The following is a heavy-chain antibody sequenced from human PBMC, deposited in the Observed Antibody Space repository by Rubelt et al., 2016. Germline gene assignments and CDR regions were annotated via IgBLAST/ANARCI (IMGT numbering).Heavy chain of an antibody. CDR1: GFTFSSYA. CDR3: ARVRTQTAKGFFYYFDN. CDR2: ISGSGGST. Sequence: PGGSLRLSCAASGFTFSSYAMSWVRQAPGKGLEWVSAISGSGGSTYYADSVKGRFTISRDNSKNTLYLQMNSLRAEDTAVYYCARVRTQTAKGFFYYFDNWGQGTLVTVSS. J-gene: IGHJ4*02. D-gene: IGHD5-18*01. V-gene: IGHV3-23*01.